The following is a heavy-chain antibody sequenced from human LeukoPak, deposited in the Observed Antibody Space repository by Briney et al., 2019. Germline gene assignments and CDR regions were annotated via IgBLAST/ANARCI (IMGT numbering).Heavy chain of an antibody. Sequence: GGSLRLSCAASGFTFNDYYMSWIRQAPGKGLEWVSYISSSGSTKYYADSVKGRFTISRDNAKNSYLQMNSLRAEDTATYYCARDGHAYGRGSPHYWGQGTLVTVSS. CDR1: GFTFNDYY. V-gene: IGHV3-11*01. J-gene: IGHJ4*02. CDR3: ARDGHAYGRGSPHY. D-gene: IGHD3-10*01. CDR2: ISSSGSTK.